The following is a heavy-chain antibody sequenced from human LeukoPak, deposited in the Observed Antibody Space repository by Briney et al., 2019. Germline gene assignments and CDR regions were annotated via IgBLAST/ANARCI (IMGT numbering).Heavy chain of an antibody. CDR1: GFTFSNAW. D-gene: IGHD1-26*01. CDR3: TTVGSYYHYFDY. V-gene: IGHV3-15*01. Sequence: TGGSLRLSCAASGFTFSNAWMSWVRQAPGKGLEWVGRIKSKTDGGTTDYAAPVKGRFTISRDDSKNTLYLQMNSLKTEDTAVHYCTTVGSYYHYFDYWGQGTLVTVSS. J-gene: IGHJ4*02. CDR2: IKSKTDGGTT.